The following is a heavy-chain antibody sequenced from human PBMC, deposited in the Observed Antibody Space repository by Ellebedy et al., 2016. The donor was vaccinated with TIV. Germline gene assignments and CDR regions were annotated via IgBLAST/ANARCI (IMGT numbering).Heavy chain of an antibody. J-gene: IGHJ5*02. Sequence: ASVKVSCKASGYTFTSYGISWVRQAPGQGLEWMGGIIPIFGTANYAQKFQGRVTITADESTSTAYMELSSLRSEDTAVYYCARGGGSCITARCWFDPWGQGTLVTVSS. CDR3: ARGGGSCITARCWFDP. V-gene: IGHV1-69*13. CDR2: IIPIFGTA. CDR1: GYTFTSYG. D-gene: IGHD2-15*01.